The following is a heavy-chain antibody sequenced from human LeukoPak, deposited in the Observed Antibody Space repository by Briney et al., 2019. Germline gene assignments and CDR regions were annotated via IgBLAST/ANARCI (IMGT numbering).Heavy chain of an antibody. CDR2: IKQDGSEK. CDR3: AREIAAAGTVHFDY. D-gene: IGHD6-13*01. V-gene: IGHV3-7*01. CDR1: GFTFSSYW. Sequence: GGSLRLSCAASGFTFSSYWMGWVRQAPGKGLEWVANIKQDGSEKYYVDSVKGRFTISRDNAKNSLYLQMNSLRAEDTAVYYCAREIAAAGTVHFDYWGQGTLVTVSS. J-gene: IGHJ4*02.